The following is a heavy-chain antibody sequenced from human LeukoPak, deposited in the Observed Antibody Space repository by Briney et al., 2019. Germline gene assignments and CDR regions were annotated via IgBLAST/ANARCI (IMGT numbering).Heavy chain of an antibody. CDR2: ISDSGSLT. CDR1: GFTFSSFG. CDR3: AKDARRTNGWYFFDY. V-gene: IGHV3-23*01. D-gene: IGHD6-19*01. J-gene: IGHJ4*02. Sequence: GGSLRLSCAASGFTFSSFGMNWVRQAPGQGLEWVSVISDSGSLTYYADSVKGRFTISRDNSKNTLFLQMNSLRAEDTAVYYCAKDARRTNGWYFFDYWGQGTLVTVSS.